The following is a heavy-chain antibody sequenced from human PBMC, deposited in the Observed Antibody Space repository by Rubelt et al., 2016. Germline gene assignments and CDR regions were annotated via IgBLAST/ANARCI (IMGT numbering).Heavy chain of an antibody. V-gene: IGHV3-15*07. D-gene: IGHD6-19*01. CDR2: IKSKTDGGKT. Sequence: NWVRQAPGKGLEWVGRIKSKTDGGKTDYAPPVKGRFTISRDDSKNTLYLQMNSLRAEDTAVYYCARDLRQLAVAGAFDYWGQGTLVTVSS. J-gene: IGHJ4*02. CDR3: ARDLRQLAVAGAFDY.